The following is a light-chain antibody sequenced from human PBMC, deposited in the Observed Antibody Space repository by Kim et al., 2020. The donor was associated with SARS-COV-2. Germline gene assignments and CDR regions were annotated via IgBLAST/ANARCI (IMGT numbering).Light chain of an antibody. V-gene: IGLV2-8*01. J-gene: IGLJ2*01. Sequence: GQSVAISCPGTSSYVGAYNYVSWYQQYPGKAPKLIIYELNKRPSGVPDRFSGSKAGNTASLTVSGLQAEDEADYYCSSYAGTNTVLFGGGTQLTVL. CDR1: SSYVGAYNY. CDR2: ELN. CDR3: SSYAGTNTVL.